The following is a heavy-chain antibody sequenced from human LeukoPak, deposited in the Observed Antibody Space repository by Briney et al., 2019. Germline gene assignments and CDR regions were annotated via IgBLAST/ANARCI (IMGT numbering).Heavy chain of an antibody. CDR3: AKDSYDRSGYYYYYFAY. Sequence: GRSLRLSCAASGFTFSSSGMHWVRQAPGKGLEWVAVISYDGSNKYYADSVKGRFTISRDNSKNTLHLQMNSLRAGDTAVYYCAKDSYDRSGYYYYYFAYWGQGTQVTVSS. J-gene: IGHJ4*02. V-gene: IGHV3-30*18. D-gene: IGHD3-22*01. CDR1: GFTFSSSG. CDR2: ISYDGSNK.